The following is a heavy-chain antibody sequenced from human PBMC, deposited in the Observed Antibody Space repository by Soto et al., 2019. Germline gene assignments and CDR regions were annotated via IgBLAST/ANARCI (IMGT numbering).Heavy chain of an antibody. CDR3: ASRKTIGPYDFWSGYYPI. J-gene: IGHJ3*02. CDR2: IYSGGST. V-gene: IGHV3-66*01. CDR1: GFTVSSNY. Sequence: GGSLRLSCAASGFTVSSNYMSWVRQAPGKGLEWVSVIYSGGSTYYADSVKGRFTISRDNSKNTLYLQMNSLRAEDAAVYYCASRKTIGPYDFWSGYYPIWGQGTMVTVSS. D-gene: IGHD3-3*01.